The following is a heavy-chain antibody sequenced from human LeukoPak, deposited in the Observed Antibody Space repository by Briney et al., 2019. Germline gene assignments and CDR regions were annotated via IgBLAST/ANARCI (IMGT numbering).Heavy chain of an antibody. V-gene: IGHV3-74*01. J-gene: IGHJ4*02. CDR2: INSDGSST. CDR1: GFTFSSYW. D-gene: IGHD3-22*01. CDR3: ARHVVAVGFDY. Sequence: SGGSLRLSCAASGFTFSSYWMHWVRQAPGKGLVWVSRINSDGSSTSYADSVKGRFTISRDNAKNTLYLQMNSLRAEDTAVYYCARHVVAVGFDYWGQGTLVTVSS.